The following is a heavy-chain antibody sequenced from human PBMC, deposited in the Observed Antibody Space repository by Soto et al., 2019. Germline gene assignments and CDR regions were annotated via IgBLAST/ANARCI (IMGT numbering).Heavy chain of an antibody. Sequence: GGSLRLSCAASGFTFRGFPMHWVRQAPGKGLEWVALISSDTSIKNYADSVKGRFTISRDNSRTTLYLQMDSLRTEDTAVYFCARASGWYYFDYWGQGALVSVS. D-gene: IGHD6-19*01. CDR2: ISSDTSIK. CDR1: GFTFRGFP. J-gene: IGHJ4*02. CDR3: ARASGWYYFDY. V-gene: IGHV3-30-3*01.